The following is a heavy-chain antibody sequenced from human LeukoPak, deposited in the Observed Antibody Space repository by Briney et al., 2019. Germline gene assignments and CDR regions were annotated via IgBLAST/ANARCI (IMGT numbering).Heavy chain of an antibody. CDR1: GFTFSDYW. CDR2: IRQDGNEK. D-gene: IGHD1-26*01. Sequence: GGSLRLSCAASGFTFSDYWMSWVRQAPGKGPEWEANIRQDGNEKYCVDSVKGRFTISRDNAKSSVYLQMNSLRVEDTAVYYCARDKMMGATFFDYWGQGILVTVSS. J-gene: IGHJ4*02. V-gene: IGHV3-7*03. CDR3: ARDKMMGATFFDY.